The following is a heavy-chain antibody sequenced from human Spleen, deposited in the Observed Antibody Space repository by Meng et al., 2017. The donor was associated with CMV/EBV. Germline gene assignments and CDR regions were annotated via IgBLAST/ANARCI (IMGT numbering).Heavy chain of an antibody. J-gene: IGHJ4*02. CDR1: GGSFSGYY. D-gene: IGHD2-2*01. CDR3: ARNHCSSTSCWFDY. Sequence: AVYGGSFSGYYWSWIRQPPGKGLEWIGEINHSGSTNYTPSLKSRVTISVDTSKNQFSLKLSSVTAADTAVYYCARNHCSSTSCWFDYWGQGTLVTVSS. CDR2: INHSGST. V-gene: IGHV4-34*01.